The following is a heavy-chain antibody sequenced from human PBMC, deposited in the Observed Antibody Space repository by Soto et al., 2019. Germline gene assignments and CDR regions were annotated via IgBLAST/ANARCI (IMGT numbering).Heavy chain of an antibody. D-gene: IGHD3-10*01. Sequence: SVKVSCKASGGTFSSYAISWVRQAPGQGLEWMGGIIPIFGTANYAQKFQGRVTITADESTSTAYMELSGLRSEDTAVYYCARKWDHFSYGSGSYYPFDYWGQGTLVTVSS. CDR1: GGTFSSYA. CDR3: ARKWDHFSYGSGSYYPFDY. J-gene: IGHJ4*02. CDR2: IIPIFGTA. V-gene: IGHV1-69*13.